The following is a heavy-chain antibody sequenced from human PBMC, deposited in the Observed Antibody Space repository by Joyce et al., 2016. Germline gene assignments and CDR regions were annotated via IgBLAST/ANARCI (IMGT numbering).Heavy chain of an antibody. CDR2: IYYEGNT. D-gene: IGHD1-14*01. V-gene: IGHV4-31*03. CDR1: GGSISIGGYY. Sequence: QVQLQESGPGLVKPSQTLSLTRTVSGGSISIGGYYWSWVRQRPGKGLEWIGYIYYEGNTYYTPSLRSRLDLSVDTSKNQFSLKLSSVTAADTAVYYCARRAPDTYYYYMDVWGKGTTVSVSS. J-gene: IGHJ6*03. CDR3: ARRAPDTYYYYMDV.